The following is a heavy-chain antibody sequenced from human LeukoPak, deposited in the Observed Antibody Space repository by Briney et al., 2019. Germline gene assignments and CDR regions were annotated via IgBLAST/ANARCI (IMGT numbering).Heavy chain of an antibody. CDR3: ARVKTRDYYDSSGYYSQPNDY. J-gene: IGHJ4*02. V-gene: IGHV3-20*04. Sequence: GGPLRLSCAASGFTFDDYGMSWVRQAPGKGLEWVSGINWNGGSTGYADSVKGRFTISRDNAKNSLYLQMNSLRAENTALYYCARVKTRDYYDSSGYYSQPNDYWGQGTLVTVSS. D-gene: IGHD3-22*01. CDR2: INWNGGST. CDR1: GFTFDDYG.